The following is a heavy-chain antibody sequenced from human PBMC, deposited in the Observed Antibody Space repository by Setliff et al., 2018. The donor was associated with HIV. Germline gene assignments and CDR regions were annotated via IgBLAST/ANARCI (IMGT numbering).Heavy chain of an antibody. Sequence: SETLSLTCTVSGASLSNYYWSWIRQSPGKGLEWIGYMYTSGSANVHPSRKSRATISLDTSKNQFSLKLSSVTAADTAVYYCARWNFMTTVTFDYWGQGTLVTVSS. CDR2: MYTSGSA. CDR1: GASLSNYY. J-gene: IGHJ4*02. CDR3: ARWNFMTTVTFDY. D-gene: IGHD4-4*01. V-gene: IGHV4-4*08.